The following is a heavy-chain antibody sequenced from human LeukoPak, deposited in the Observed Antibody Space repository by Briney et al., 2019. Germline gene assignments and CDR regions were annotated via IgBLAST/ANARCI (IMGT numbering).Heavy chain of an antibody. D-gene: IGHD3-3*01. V-gene: IGHV4-34*01. Sequence: SETLSLTCAVYGGSFSGYYWRWIRQPPGKGLEWIGEINHSGSTSYNPSLKSRVTISVDTSKNQFSLKLSSVTAADTAVYYCARVRRARSYYDFWSGYYTFDPWGQGTLVTVSS. J-gene: IGHJ5*02. CDR3: ARVRRARSYYDFWSGYYTFDP. CDR1: GGSFSGYY. CDR2: INHSGST.